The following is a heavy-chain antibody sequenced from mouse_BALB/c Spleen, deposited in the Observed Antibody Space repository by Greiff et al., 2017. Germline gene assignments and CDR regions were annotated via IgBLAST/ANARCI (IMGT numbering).Heavy chain of an antibody. CDR1: GFTFSSYT. CDR2: ISSGGSYT. J-gene: IGHJ3*01. D-gene: IGHD1-1*01. CDR3: TRDGDGSSYVGWFAY. V-gene: IGHV5-6-4*01. Sequence: DVHLVESGGGLVKPGGSLKLSCAASGFTFSSYTMSWVRQTPEKRLEWVATISSGGSYTYYPDSVKGRFTISRDNAKNTLYLQMSSLKSEDTAMYYCTRDGDGSSYVGWFAYWGQGTLVTVSA.